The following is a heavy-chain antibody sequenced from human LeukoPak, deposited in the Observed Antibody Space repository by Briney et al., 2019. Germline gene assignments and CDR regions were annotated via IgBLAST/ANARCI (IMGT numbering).Heavy chain of an antibody. CDR3: ARQGGSNSPYYYYYMDV. V-gene: IGHV4-38-2*01. CDR2: IYHSGTT. Sequence: PSETLSLTCAVSGYSISSGYYWGWFRQPPGKGPEWIGCIYHSGTTYYNPSLKSRVTISVDTSKNQFSLMISSVTAADTAVYYCARQGGSNSPYYYYYMDVWGKGTTLTVSS. D-gene: IGHD6-13*01. J-gene: IGHJ6*03. CDR1: GYSISSGYY.